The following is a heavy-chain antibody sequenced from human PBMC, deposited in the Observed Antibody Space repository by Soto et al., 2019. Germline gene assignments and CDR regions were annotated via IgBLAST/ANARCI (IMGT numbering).Heavy chain of an antibody. CDR3: ASTPAYNWKPFDY. CDR2: ISSSGSTI. V-gene: IGHV3-48*03. D-gene: IGHD1-20*01. Sequence: GGSLRLSCAASGFTFSSYEMNWVRQAPGKGLEWVSYISSSGSTIYYADSVKGRFTISRDNAKNSLYLQMNSLRAEDTAVYYCASTPAYNWKPFDYWGQGTLVTVSS. J-gene: IGHJ4*02. CDR1: GFTFSSYE.